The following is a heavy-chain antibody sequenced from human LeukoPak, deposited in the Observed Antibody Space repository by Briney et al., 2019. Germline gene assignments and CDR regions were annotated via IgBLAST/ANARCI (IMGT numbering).Heavy chain of an antibody. Sequence: PGGSLRLSCAASGFTFSDYAMSWVRQTPGKGLEWISTISGSGDSTYYADSVRGRFTISRDNSKNTLYLQMNSLRAEDTAIYYCARRLASAEDYWAQGSLVTVSS. D-gene: IGHD6-13*01. CDR1: GFTFSDYA. CDR2: ISGSGDST. V-gene: IGHV3-23*01. CDR3: ARRLASAEDY. J-gene: IGHJ4*02.